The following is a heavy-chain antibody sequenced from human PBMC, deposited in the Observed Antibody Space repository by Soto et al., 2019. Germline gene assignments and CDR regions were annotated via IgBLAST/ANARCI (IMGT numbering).Heavy chain of an antibody. J-gene: IGHJ6*02. V-gene: IGHV3-30*18. CDR1: GFTFSSYG. Sequence: QVQLVESGGGVVQPGRSLRLSCAASGFTFSSYGMHWVRQATGKGLEWVAVISYDGSNKYYADSVKGRFTISRDNSKNTLYLQMNSLRAEDTAVYYCAKDLRGYSYGLYYYGMDVWGQGTTVTVSS. CDR2: ISYDGSNK. CDR3: AKDLRGYSYGLYYYGMDV. D-gene: IGHD5-18*01.